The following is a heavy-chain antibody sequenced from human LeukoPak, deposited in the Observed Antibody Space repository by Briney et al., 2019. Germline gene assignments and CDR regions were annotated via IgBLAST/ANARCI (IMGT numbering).Heavy chain of an antibody. J-gene: IGHJ4*02. V-gene: IGHV4-59*01. CDR1: GGSISSYY. CDR3: ARDAGEAGRDYFDY. D-gene: IGHD6-19*01. Sequence: PPETLSLTCTVSGGSISSYYWSWIRQPPGKGLEWIGYIYYSGSTNYNPSLKSRVTISVDTSKNQFSLKLSSVTAADTAVYYCARDAGEAGRDYFDYWGQGTLVTVSS. CDR2: IYYSGST.